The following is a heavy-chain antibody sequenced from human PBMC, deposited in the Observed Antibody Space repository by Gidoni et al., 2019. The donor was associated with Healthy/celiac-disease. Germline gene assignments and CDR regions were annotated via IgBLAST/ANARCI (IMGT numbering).Heavy chain of an antibody. CDR2: ISYDGSNK. J-gene: IGHJ4*02. CDR1: GFTFSSYG. Sequence: QVQLVESGGGVVQPGRSLRLSCAGSGFTFSSYGMHWVRQAQGKGMAWMAFISYDGSNKHYADSVKGRFTNSRDNSNNTLYLQMNSLRAEDSAVYYCATDLDGGRWSEYFDYWGQGTLVTVSS. CDR3: ATDLDGGRWSEYFDY. V-gene: IGHV3-30*03. D-gene: IGHD4-17*01.